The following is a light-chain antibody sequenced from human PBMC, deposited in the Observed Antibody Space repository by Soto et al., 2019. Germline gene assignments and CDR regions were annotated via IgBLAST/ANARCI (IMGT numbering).Light chain of an antibody. CDR1: SSNVGGNP. CDR2: TNT. J-gene: IGLJ1*01. V-gene: IGLV1-44*01. CDR3: ASWDDSLNGPV. Sequence: VLTQPPSASGTPGQRVTISCSGSSSNVGGNPVNWYQHVPTTAPKLLIYTNTQRPSGVPDRFSGSKSGTSASLAISGLQSEDEADYYCASWDDSLNGPVFGTGTKLTVL.